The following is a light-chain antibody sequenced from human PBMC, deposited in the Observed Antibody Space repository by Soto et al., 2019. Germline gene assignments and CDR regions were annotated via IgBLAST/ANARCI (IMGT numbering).Light chain of an antibody. CDR1: QSVSSSY. Sequence: EIVLTQSPGTLSLSPGARAPLSCRASQSVSSSYLAWYQQKPGQAPRLLIYGASSRATGIPDRFSGSGSGTDFTLTISRLEPEDFAVYFCQQYARSPLAFGGGTKVDIK. CDR2: GAS. V-gene: IGKV3-20*01. J-gene: IGKJ4*01. CDR3: QQYARSPLA.